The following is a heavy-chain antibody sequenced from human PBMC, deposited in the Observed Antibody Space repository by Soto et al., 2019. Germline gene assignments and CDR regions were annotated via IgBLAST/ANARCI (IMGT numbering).Heavy chain of an antibody. V-gene: IGHV2-26*01. CDR1: GFSLSNARMG. Sequence: SGPTLVNPTETLTLTCTVSGFSLSNARMGVSWIRQPPGKALEWLAHIFSNDEKSYSTSLKSRLTISKDTSKSQVVLTMTNMDPVDTATYYCAGDDSSGYPSAHFDYWGQGTLVTGAS. CDR2: IFSNDEK. D-gene: IGHD3-22*01. J-gene: IGHJ4*02. CDR3: AGDDSSGYPSAHFDY.